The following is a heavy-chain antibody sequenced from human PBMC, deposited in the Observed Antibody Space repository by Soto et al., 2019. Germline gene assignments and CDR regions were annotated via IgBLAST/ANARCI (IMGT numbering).Heavy chain of an antibody. J-gene: IGHJ6*04. D-gene: IGHD6-13*01. CDR3: ARDGIAAGGSGEYCMDV. CDR1: GYTFTGYY. CDR2: INPNSGGT. V-gene: IGHV1-2*02. Sequence: QVQLVQSGAEVKKPGASVKVSCKASGYTFTGYYMHWVRQAPGQGLEWMGWINPNSGGTNYAQKFQGRVTMTRDTSISTADMELYRLSSGDTAVYYCARDGIAAGGSGEYCMDVWGKGTTVTVSS.